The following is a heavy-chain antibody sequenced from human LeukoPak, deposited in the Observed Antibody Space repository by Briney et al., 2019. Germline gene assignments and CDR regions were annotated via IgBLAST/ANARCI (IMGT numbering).Heavy chain of an antibody. J-gene: IGHJ4*02. Sequence: PSETLSLTCAVAGASISSYYWSWIRQPPGKGLEWIGYIYDSGSTNYNPSLKSRVTISVDMSKNQFSLKLRSVTAADTAVYYCAKGPDCSGGSCYFDYWGQGTLVTVSS. CDR1: GASISSYY. V-gene: IGHV4-59*08. D-gene: IGHD2-15*01. CDR2: IYDSGST. CDR3: AKGPDCSGGSCYFDY.